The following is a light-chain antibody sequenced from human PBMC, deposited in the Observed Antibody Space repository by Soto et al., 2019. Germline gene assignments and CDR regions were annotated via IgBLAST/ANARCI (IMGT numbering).Light chain of an antibody. CDR3: QQYNNWPFT. Sequence: EIVMTQSAATLSVSPGERATLSCRASQSVRSSLTWYQQTPGQAPRLLIYGASTMATGIPARFSGSGSGTEFTLTISSLQSEDFAVYFCQQYNNWPFTFGPGTKVDIK. J-gene: IGKJ3*01. CDR2: GAS. CDR1: QSVRSS. V-gene: IGKV3-15*01.